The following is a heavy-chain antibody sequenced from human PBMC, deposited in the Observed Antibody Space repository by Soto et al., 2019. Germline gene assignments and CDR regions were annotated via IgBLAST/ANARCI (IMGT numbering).Heavy chain of an antibody. J-gene: IGHJ4*02. CDR1: GYSFTSLD. D-gene: IGHD1-26*01. Sequence: QVQLVQSGAEVREPGASVKVSCTASGYSFTSLDINWVRQTAGQGLEWMGWMEPSTGRTGYAQKFQGRVTMPRDTSRNTAYMELTTLTSDDTAFYYCARGVSAGVDYWGQGTLVIVAS. V-gene: IGHV1-8*01. CDR2: MEPSTGRT. CDR3: ARGVSAGVDY.